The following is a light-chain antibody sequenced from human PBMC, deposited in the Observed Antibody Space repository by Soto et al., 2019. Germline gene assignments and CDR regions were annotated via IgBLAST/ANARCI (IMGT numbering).Light chain of an antibody. CDR3: QQRNIWPPVT. CDR1: PSVTNY. J-gene: IGKJ5*01. CDR2: GAF. Sequence: EIVLTQSPATLSLSPGERATLSCRASPSVTNYLAWYQQKPGQAPMLLIYGAFIRATGLPARFSGSGSGTDFSLTISSLEPEDFAVYYCQQRNIWPPVTFGQGTRLEIK. V-gene: IGKV3-11*01.